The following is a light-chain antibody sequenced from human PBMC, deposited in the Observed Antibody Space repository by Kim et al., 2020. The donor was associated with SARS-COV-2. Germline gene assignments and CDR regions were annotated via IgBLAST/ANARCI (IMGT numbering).Light chain of an antibody. J-gene: IGLJ2*01. V-gene: IGLV1-51*01. CDR1: SSNIGNNF. Sequence: QSVLTQPPSVSAAPGQKVTISCSGSSSNIGNNFVSWYQQLPGTAPKLLIYDNNKRPSGIPDRFSGSKPATSATLGITGLQTGDEADYYCGTWDSSLSAVVFGGGTQLTVL. CDR2: DNN. CDR3: GTWDSSLSAVV.